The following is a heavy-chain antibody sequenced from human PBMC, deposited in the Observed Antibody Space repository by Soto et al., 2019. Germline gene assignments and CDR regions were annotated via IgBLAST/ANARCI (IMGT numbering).Heavy chain of an antibody. CDR2: IIPIFDSP. V-gene: IGHV1-69*06. D-gene: IGHD2-15*01. CDR3: ARGAECRGYCLKKFTWLDP. CDR1: RGSFSTYA. J-gene: IGHJ5*02. Sequence: ASVKASCKASRGSFSTYAFTWVRQSPEHGHEWMGGIIPIFDSPYYAQTFQGRFTIAADRSTSTVYMELSSLTPEDTAVYYCARGAECRGYCLKKFTWLDPWGQGTLVTVSS.